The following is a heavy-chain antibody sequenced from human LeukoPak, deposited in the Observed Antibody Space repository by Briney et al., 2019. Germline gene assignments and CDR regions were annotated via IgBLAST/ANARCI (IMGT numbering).Heavy chain of an antibody. CDR2: IRYDGSNK. CDR1: GFTFSSYG. CDR3: AKDPRTYYDFWSGYHRWYFDY. D-gene: IGHD3-3*01. V-gene: IGHV3-30*02. J-gene: IGHJ4*02. Sequence: PGGSLRLSCAASGFTFSSYGMHWVRQAPGKGLEWVAFIRYDGSNKYYADSVKGRFTISRDNSKNTLYLQMNSLRAEGTAVYYCAKDPRTYYDFWSGYHRWYFDYWGQGTLVTVSS.